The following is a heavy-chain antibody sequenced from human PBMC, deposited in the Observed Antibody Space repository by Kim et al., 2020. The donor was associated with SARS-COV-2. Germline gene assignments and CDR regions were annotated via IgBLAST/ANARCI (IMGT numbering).Heavy chain of an antibody. CDR1: GFTFSSYA. Sequence: GGSLRLSCEASGFTFSSYALHWVRQAPGKGLEWVAFISFDGTNHYYTDSVKGRFTISRDDSKNTVYLQMNSLRVEDTAVYYCAIPNGDCPFDHLGQGTLV. D-gene: IGHD2-21*02. V-gene: IGHV3-30*04. CDR3: AIPNGDCPFDH. J-gene: IGHJ4*02. CDR2: ISFDGTNH.